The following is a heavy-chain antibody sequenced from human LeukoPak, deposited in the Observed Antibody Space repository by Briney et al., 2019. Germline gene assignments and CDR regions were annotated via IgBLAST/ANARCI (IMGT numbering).Heavy chain of an antibody. D-gene: IGHD3-3*01. CDR1: GGSISSSNW. V-gene: IGHV4-4*02. CDR2: IYHSGST. J-gene: IGHJ6*04. Sequence: PSETLSLTCAVYGGSISSSNWWSWVRQPPGKGLEWIGEIYHSGSTNYNLSLKSRVTISVDKSKNQFSLKLSSVTAADTAVYYCARSSVGIFGVVIILDVWGKGTTVTVSS. CDR3: ARSSVGIFGVVIILDV.